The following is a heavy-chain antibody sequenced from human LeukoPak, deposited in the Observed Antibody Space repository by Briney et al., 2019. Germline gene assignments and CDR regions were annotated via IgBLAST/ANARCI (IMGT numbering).Heavy chain of an antibody. CDR1: GFTFSNAW. J-gene: IGHJ4*02. CDR2: IKRKADDETT. CDR3: AAGTGTSDFDY. D-gene: IGHD1-7*01. Sequence: GGSLRLSCAASGFTFSNAWMSWVRQAPGKGLEWVGRIKRKADDETTDYAAPVKGRFTISRDDSKNTLYLQMNSLKTEDTAVYYCAAGTGTSDFDYRGQGTLVTVSS. V-gene: IGHV3-15*01.